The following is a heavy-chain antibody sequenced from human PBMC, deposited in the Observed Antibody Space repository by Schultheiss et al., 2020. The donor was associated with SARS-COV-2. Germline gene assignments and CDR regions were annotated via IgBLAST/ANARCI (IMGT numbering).Heavy chain of an antibody. CDR3: ARRLYSSDAFDI. J-gene: IGHJ3*02. V-gene: IGHV4-59*08. CDR2: IYYSGST. CDR1: GGSFSGYY. Sequence: SETLSLTCAVYGGSFSGYYWSWIRQPPGKGLEWIGYIYYSGSTNYNPSLKSRVTISVDTSKNQFSLKLSSVTAADTAVYYCARRLYSSDAFDIWGQGTMVTVSS. D-gene: IGHD6-13*01.